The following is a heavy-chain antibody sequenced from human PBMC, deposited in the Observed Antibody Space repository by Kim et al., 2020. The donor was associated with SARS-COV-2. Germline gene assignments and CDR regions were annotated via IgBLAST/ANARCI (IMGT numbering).Heavy chain of an antibody. Sequence: GGSLRLSCAASGFTFSSYAMHWVRQAPGKGLEWVAVISYDGSNKYYADSVKGRFTISRDNSKNTLYLQMNSLRAEDTAVYYCASEAPLYYFDYWGQGTLVTVSS. CDR2: ISYDGSNK. D-gene: IGHD2-15*01. CDR1: GFTFSSYA. CDR3: ASEAPLYYFDY. J-gene: IGHJ4*02. V-gene: IGHV3-30-3*01.